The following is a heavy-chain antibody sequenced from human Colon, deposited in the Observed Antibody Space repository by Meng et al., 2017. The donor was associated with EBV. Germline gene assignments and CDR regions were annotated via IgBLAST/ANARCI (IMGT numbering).Heavy chain of an antibody. Sequence: QVQLQESGPGLVKPSGXLSRTCAVSGGSISTNHWWTWVRQPPGKGLEWIGEIYHDGTTHYNPSLKSRLTMSVDKSKNQFSLRLNSATAADTAVYYCAREKVGWQDCWGQGTLVTVSS. V-gene: IGHV4-4*02. CDR3: AREKVGWQDC. CDR1: GGSISTNHW. J-gene: IGHJ4*02. CDR2: IYHDGTT. D-gene: IGHD1-26*01.